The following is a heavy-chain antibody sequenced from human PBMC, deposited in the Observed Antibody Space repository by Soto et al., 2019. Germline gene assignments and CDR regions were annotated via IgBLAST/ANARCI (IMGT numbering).Heavy chain of an antibody. D-gene: IGHD3-3*01. J-gene: IGHJ6*02. CDR3: ARASRSYDFWSGYRDYYYYYGMDV. V-gene: IGHV4-30-2*01. Sequence: SETLSLTCAVSGGSISSGGYSWSWIRQPPGKGLEWIGYIYHSGSTYYNPSLKSRVTISVDRSKNQFSLQLSSVTAADTAVYYCARASRSYDFWSGYRDYYYYYGMDVWGQGTTVTVSS. CDR2: IYHSGST. CDR1: GGSISSGGYS.